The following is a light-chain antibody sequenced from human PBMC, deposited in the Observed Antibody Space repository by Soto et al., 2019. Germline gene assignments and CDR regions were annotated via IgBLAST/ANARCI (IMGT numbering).Light chain of an antibody. J-gene: IGLJ2*01. Sequence: QPVLTQSPSASASLGASVKLTCTLSSEHSSYAIAWHQQQPEKGPRYLMKLNSDGSHSKGDGIPDRFSGSSSGAERYLTISSLQSEDEADYYCQTWGTGKGVFGGGTKLTVL. V-gene: IGLV4-69*01. CDR2: LNSDGSH. CDR3: QTWGTGKGV. CDR1: SEHSSYA.